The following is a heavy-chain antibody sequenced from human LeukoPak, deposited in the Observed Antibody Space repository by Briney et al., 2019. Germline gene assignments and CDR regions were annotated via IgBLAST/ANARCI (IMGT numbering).Heavy chain of an antibody. J-gene: IGHJ4*02. D-gene: IGHD1-26*01. CDR1: GFTFSSYR. Sequence: GGSLRLSCAASGFTFSSYRLNWVRQAPGKGLEWVSAISGSGGSTYYADSVKGRFTISRDNSKNTLYLQMNSLRAEDTAVYYCAKRVALGSYYFDYWGQGTLVTVSS. CDR2: ISGSGGST. V-gene: IGHV3-23*01. CDR3: AKRVALGSYYFDY.